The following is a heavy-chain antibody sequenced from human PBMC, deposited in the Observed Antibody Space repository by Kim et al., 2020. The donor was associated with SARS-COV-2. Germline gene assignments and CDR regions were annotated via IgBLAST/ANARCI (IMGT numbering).Heavy chain of an antibody. V-gene: IGHV4-59*01. D-gene: IGHD4-17*01. CDR3: ARAAVTTGLFWFDP. Sequence: NPARNSRVTISVDTSKNQFSLKLSSVTAADTAVYYCARAAVTTGLFWFDPWGQGTLVTVSS. J-gene: IGHJ5*02.